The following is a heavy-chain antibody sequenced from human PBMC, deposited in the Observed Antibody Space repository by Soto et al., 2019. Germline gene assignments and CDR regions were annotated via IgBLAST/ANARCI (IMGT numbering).Heavy chain of an antibody. Sequence: QVQLQESGPGLVKPSETLSLTCTVSGGSISSYYWSWIRQPPGKGLEWLGYIYYSGSTNYNPSLKSRVTISVDTSKNQFSLKLSSVTAADTAVYYCARESYADAFDIWGQGTMVTVSS. CDR2: IYYSGST. CDR3: ARESYADAFDI. J-gene: IGHJ3*02. V-gene: IGHV4-59*01. D-gene: IGHD4-17*01. CDR1: GGSISSYY.